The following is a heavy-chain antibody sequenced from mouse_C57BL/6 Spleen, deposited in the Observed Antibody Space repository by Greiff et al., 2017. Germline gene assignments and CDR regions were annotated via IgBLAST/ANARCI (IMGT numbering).Heavy chain of an antibody. D-gene: IGHD1-1*01. J-gene: IGHJ1*03. V-gene: IGHV1-55*01. CDR2: IYPGSGST. Sequence: QVQLKQPGAELVKPGASVKMSCKASGYTFTSYWITWVKQRPGQGLEWIGDIYPGSGSTNYNEKFKSKATLTVDTSSSTAYMQLSSLTSEDSAVYYCARGGSTSWYFDVWGTGTTVTVSS. CDR1: GYTFTSYW. CDR3: ARGGSTSWYFDV.